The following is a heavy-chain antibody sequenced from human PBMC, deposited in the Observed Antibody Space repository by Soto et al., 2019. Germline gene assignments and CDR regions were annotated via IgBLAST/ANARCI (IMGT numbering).Heavy chain of an antibody. J-gene: IGHJ5*02. Sequence: SETLSLTCVVYDGSLTEYHWSWVRQTPGKGLEWIGEVSHHGTSHYNPSLGSRVIMSFDTSKDQFSLTLQSVTAADTGIYYCARGQSAVDVFFPTPVPFGPWGPGTPVTVSS. CDR1: DGSLTEYH. V-gene: IGHV4-34*01. D-gene: IGHD1-1*01. CDR3: ARGQSAVDVFFPTPVPFGP. CDR2: VSHHGTS.